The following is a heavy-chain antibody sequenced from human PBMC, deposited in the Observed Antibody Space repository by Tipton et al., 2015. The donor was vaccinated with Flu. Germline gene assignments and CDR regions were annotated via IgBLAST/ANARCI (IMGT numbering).Heavy chain of an antibody. Sequence: TLSLTCTVSGGSISSGSYYWSWIRQPAGKGLEWIGRIYTSGSTNYNPSLKSRVTISVDTSKNQFSLKLSSVTAADTAVYYCARVRSNYDSSGYYYAFDYWGQGTLVTVSS. V-gene: IGHV4-61*02. CDR3: ARVRSNYDSSGYYYAFDY. J-gene: IGHJ4*02. D-gene: IGHD3-22*01. CDR1: GGSISSGSYY. CDR2: IYTSGST.